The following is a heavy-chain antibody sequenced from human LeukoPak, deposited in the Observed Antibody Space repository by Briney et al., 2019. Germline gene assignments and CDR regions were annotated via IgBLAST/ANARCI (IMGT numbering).Heavy chain of an antibody. CDR2: IYYSGST. CDR3: ARVVVAARPYYYYMDV. V-gene: IGHV4-39*07. Sequence: PSETLSLTCTVSGGSISSSSYYWGWIRQPPGTGLEWIGSIYYSGSTYYNPSLKSRVTISVDTSKNQFSLKLSSVTAADTAVYYCARVVVAARPYYYYMDVWGKGTTVTVSS. J-gene: IGHJ6*03. D-gene: IGHD2-15*01. CDR1: GGSISSSSYY.